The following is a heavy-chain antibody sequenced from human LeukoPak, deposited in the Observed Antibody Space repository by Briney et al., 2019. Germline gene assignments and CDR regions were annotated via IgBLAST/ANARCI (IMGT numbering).Heavy chain of an antibody. CDR2: ISYDGSNK. Sequence: GRSLRLSCAASGFTFSSYAMHWVRQAPGKGLEWVAVISYDGSNKYYADSVKGRFTISRDNSKNTLYLQMNSLRAEDTAVYYCNNYGKFDYWGQGTLVTVSS. CDR1: GFTFSSYA. D-gene: IGHD5-18*01. J-gene: IGHJ4*02. CDR3: NNYGKFDY. V-gene: IGHV3-30*04.